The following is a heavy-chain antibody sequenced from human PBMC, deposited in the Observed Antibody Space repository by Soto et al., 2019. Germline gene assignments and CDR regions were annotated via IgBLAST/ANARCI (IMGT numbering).Heavy chain of an antibody. J-gene: IGHJ3*02. Sequence: ASETLSLTCTVSGGSISSYYWSWIRQPPGKGLEWIGYIYYSGSTNYNPSLKSRVTISVDTSKNQFSLKLSSVTAADTAVYYCARHRGYCSSTSCYRDAFDIWGQGTMVTVSS. CDR2: IYYSGST. D-gene: IGHD2-2*01. CDR1: GGSISSYY. V-gene: IGHV4-59*08. CDR3: ARHRGYCSSTSCYRDAFDI.